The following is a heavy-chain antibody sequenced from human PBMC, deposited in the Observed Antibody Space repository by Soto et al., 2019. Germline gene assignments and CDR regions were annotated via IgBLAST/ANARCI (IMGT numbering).Heavy chain of an antibody. V-gene: IGHV3-15*01. D-gene: IGHD4-4*01. CDR2: IKSKTDGGTT. J-gene: IGHJ4*02. Sequence: NPGGSLRLSCAASGFTFSNAWMSWVRQAPGKGLEWAGRIKSKTDGGTTDYAAPVKGRFTISRDDSKNTLYLQMNSLKTEDTAVYYCTPEGNYYFDYWGQGTLVTVSS. CDR3: TPEGNYYFDY. CDR1: GFTFSNAW.